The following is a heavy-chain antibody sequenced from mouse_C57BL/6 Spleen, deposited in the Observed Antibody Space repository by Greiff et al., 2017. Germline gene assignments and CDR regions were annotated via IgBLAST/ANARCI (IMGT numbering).Heavy chain of an antibody. CDR1: GYTFTSYG. V-gene: IGHV1-58*01. J-gene: IGHJ2*01. CDR2: IYIGNGYT. CDR3: ATDYYGSSYGY. Sequence: EVQLQQSGAELVRPGSSVKLSCKTSGYTFTSYGINWVKQRTGQGLEWIGYIYIGNGYTEYNEKFKGKATLTTDTSSSTAYMQLSSLTSEDSAIYVCATDYYGSSYGYWGKGITLTAAS. D-gene: IGHD1-1*01.